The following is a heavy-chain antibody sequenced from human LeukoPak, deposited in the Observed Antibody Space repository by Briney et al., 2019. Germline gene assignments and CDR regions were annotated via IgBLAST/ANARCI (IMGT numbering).Heavy chain of an antibody. D-gene: IGHD1-26*01. V-gene: IGHV4-34*01. CDR3: ARHFRRYSGSYRLTTAFDI. CDR1: GGSFSGYY. J-gene: IGHJ3*02. Sequence: PSETLSLTCAVYGGSFSGYYWSWIRQPPGKGLEWIGEINHSGSTNYNPSLKSRVTISVDTSKNQFSLKLSSVTAADTAVYYCARHFRRYSGSYRLTTAFDIWGQGTMVTVSS. CDR2: INHSGST.